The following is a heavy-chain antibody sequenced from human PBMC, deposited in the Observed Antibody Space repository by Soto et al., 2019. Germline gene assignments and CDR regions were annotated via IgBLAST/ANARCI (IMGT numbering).Heavy chain of an antibody. CDR1: GFTFSSYA. D-gene: IGHD2-8*01. J-gene: IGHJ4*02. Sequence: PGGSLRLSCAASGFTFSSYAMSWVRQAPGKGLEWVSSISGSGGSTYYAVSVKGRFTVSRDNSKNTLYLQVNSLRAEDTAVFYCALMEADALTQIDSWCQGAAVTVSS. CDR3: ALMEADALTQIDS. V-gene: IGHV3-23*01. CDR2: ISGSGGST.